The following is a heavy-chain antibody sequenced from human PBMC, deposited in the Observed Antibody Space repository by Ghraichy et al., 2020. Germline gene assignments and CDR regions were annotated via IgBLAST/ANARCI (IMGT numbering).Heavy chain of an antibody. CDR2: INWNGRSA. CDR1: GFNYIQYG. J-gene: IGHJ3*02. CDR3: ARGEGYCSGTSCDAFDI. D-gene: IGHD2-2*01. Sequence: GGSLRLSCEASGFNYIQYGMTWVRQAPGKGLEWVSGINWNGRSAVSMDSVKGRFTISRDNAKNSLYLQMNDLRVEDTAFYYCARGEGYCSGTSCDAFDIWGQGALVTVSS. V-gene: IGHV3-20*04.